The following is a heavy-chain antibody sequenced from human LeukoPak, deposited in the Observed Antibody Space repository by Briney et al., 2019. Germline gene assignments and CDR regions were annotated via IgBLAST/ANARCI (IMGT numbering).Heavy chain of an antibody. Sequence: GGSLRLSCAASGFTFRNHGMHWVRQAPGKGLEWVAVIWYDGSKRYYVDSVKDRFIISRDNSRNTLSLQMNSLRVDDTAVYYCARYTNDWLLDSWSQGTVVTVSS. CDR3: ARYTNDWLLDS. V-gene: IGHV3-33*03. J-gene: IGHJ4*02. CDR1: GFTFRNHG. CDR2: IWYDGSKR. D-gene: IGHD3-9*01.